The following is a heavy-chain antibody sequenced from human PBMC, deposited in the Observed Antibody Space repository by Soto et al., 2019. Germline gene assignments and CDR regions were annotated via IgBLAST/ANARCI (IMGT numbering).Heavy chain of an antibody. D-gene: IGHD5-12*01. V-gene: IGHV2-70*13. CDR3: TRGLYSGYEYNWFDP. CDR1: GFSFSTSGMC. J-gene: IGHJ5*02. Sequence: SGPTLVNPTETLTLTCTFSGFSFSTSGMCVSWIRQPPGKALEWLALIDGDDDKYYSTSLRTRLTISKDTSKNQVVLTMTNMDPVDTATYYCTRGLYSGYEYNWFDPWGQGTLVTV. CDR2: IDGDDDK.